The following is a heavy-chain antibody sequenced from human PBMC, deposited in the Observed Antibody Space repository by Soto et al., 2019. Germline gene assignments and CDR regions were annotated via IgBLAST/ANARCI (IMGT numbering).Heavy chain of an antibody. CDR3: TTSGWSYYDSSGYYYFDY. D-gene: IGHD3-22*01. V-gene: IGHV3-15*07. J-gene: IGHJ4*02. CDR2: IKSKTDGGTT. Sequence: GGSLRLSCAASGFTFSNAWMNWVRQAPGKGLEWVGRIKSKTDGGTTDYAAPVKGRFTISRDDSKNTLYLQMNSLKTEDTAVYYCTTSGWSYYDSSGYYYFDYWGQGTLVTVSS. CDR1: GFTFSNAW.